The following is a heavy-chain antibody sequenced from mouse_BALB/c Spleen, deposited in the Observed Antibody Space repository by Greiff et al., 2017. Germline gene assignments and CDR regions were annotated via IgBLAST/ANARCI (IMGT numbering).Heavy chain of an antibody. Sequence: VQLQQPGAELVKPGASVKLSCKASGYTFTSYWMHWVKQRPGQGLEWIGEINPSNGLTNYNEKFKSKATLTVDKSSSTAYMQLSSLTSEDSAVYYCARFNYDYETVFDYWGQGTTLTVSS. V-gene: IGHV1S81*02. CDR1: GYTFTSYW. CDR3: ARFNYDYETVFDY. D-gene: IGHD2-4*01. CDR2: INPSNGLT. J-gene: IGHJ2*01.